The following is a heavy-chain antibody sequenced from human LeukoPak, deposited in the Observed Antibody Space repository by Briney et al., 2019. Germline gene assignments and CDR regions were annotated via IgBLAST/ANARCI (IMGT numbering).Heavy chain of an antibody. CDR1: GYTFTSYY. CDR2: INPSGGST. V-gene: IGHV1-46*01. J-gene: IGHJ5*02. Sequence: ASVKVSCKASGYTFTSYYMHWVRQAPGQGLEWMGIINPSGGSTSYAQKFQGRVTMTRDMSTSTVYMELSSLRSEHTAVYYCARDHGFPGVVIATETYNWFDPWGQGTLVTVSS. D-gene: IGHD3-3*01. CDR3: ARDHGFPGVVIATETYNWFDP.